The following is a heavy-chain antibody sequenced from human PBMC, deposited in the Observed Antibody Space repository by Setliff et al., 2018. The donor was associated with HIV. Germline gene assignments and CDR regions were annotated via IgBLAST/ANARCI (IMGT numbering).Heavy chain of an antibody. V-gene: IGHV3-23*01. CDR2: ISSSGGTT. CDR1: GFTFSTYA. CDR3: AHRPPRGGSGAYRFDP. J-gene: IGHJ5*02. D-gene: IGHD2-15*01. Sequence: QPGGSLRLSCAASGFTFSTYAMTWVRQAPGKGLEWVSSISSSGGTTYFADTVKGRFTISRDNSKNTLYLQMDSLRVEDTATYYCAHRPPRGGSGAYRFDPWGQGTLVTVSS.